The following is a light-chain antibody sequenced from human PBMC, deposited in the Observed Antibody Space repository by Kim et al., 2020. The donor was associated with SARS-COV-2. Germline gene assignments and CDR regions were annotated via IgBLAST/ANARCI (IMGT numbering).Light chain of an antibody. CDR3: SSYAGSNLLGL. J-gene: IGLJ3*02. CDR1: SSDVGAYNY. Sequence: QSALTQPPSASGSPGQSVTISCTGTSSDVGAYNYVSWYQQHPGKAPKLMIYEVSKRPSGVPDRFSGSKSGNTASLTVSGLQAEDEADYYCSSYAGSNLLGLFGGGTQLTVL. CDR2: EVS. V-gene: IGLV2-8*01.